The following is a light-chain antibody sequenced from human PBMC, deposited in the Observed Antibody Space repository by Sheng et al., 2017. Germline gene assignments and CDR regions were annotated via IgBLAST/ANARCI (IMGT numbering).Light chain of an antibody. CDR3: QQYNSYLYT. J-gene: IGKJ2*01. CDR2: KAS. V-gene: IGKV1-5*03. Sequence: DIQMTQSPSTLSASVGDRVTITCRASQSISSWLAWYQLKPGKAPKLLIYKASSLESGVPSRFSGSGSGTEFTLSISSLQPDDFATYYCQQYNSYLYTFGQGTKLEIK. CDR1: QSISSW.